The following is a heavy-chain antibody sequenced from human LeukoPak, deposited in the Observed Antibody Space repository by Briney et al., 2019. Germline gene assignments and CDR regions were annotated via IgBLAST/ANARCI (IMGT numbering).Heavy chain of an antibody. Sequence: GGSLRLSCAASGFTFSDYYMSWIRQAPGKGLEWVSYISSSGSTIYYADSVKGRFTISRDNAKNSLYLQMNSLRPEDTAVYYCARERYYYDSSGYYGYWGQGTLVTVSS. D-gene: IGHD3-22*01. J-gene: IGHJ4*02. CDR1: GFTFSDYY. CDR2: ISSSGSTI. CDR3: ARERYYYDSSGYYGY. V-gene: IGHV3-11*01.